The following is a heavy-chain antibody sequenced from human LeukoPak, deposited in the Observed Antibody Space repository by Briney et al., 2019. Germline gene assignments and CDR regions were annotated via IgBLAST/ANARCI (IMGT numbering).Heavy chain of an antibody. CDR3: ASGGIAGWYFDL. CDR1: GGSISSGGYY. V-gene: IGHV4-39*07. Sequence: PSETLSLTCTVSGGSISSGGYYWSWIRQPPGKGLEWIGIIYYSGSTFYNPSLKSRVTISIDTSKNQFSLRLTSVTAADTAVYYCASGGIAGWYFDLWGRGTLVTVSS. CDR2: IYYSGST. D-gene: IGHD1-14*01. J-gene: IGHJ2*01.